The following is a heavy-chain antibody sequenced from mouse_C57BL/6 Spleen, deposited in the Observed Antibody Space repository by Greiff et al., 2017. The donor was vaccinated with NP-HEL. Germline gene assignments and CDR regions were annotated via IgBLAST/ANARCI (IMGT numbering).Heavy chain of an antibody. CDR2: INPGSGGT. CDR1: GYAFTNYL. V-gene: IGHV1-54*01. CDR3: ARSPSYYGTTYYAMDY. J-gene: IGHJ4*01. D-gene: IGHD1-1*01. Sequence: VQLQQSGAELVRPGTSVKVSCKASGYAFTNYLIEWVKQRPGQGLEWIGVINPGSGGTNYNEKFQGKATLTADKSSSTAYMQLSSLTSEDSAVYFCARSPSYYGTTYYAMDYWGQGTSVTVSS.